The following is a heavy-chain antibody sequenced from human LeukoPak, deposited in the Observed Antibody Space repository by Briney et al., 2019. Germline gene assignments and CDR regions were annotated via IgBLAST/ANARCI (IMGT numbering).Heavy chain of an antibody. J-gene: IGHJ4*02. V-gene: IGHV5-51*01. CDR2: MYPGDSDT. CDR3: ARGDYGDVRVFYTLFDY. D-gene: IGHD4-17*01. Sequence: GESLKISCKGSGYTFTNYWIGWVRQMPGKGLEWMGIMYPGDSDTRYSPSFQGQVTISADKSISTAYLQWSSLKASDTAMYYCARGDYGDVRVFYTLFDYWGQGTLVTVSS. CDR1: GYTFTNYW.